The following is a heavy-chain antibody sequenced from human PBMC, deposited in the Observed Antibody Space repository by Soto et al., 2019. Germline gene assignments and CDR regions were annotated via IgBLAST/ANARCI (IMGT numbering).Heavy chain of an antibody. CDR3: ARGSSQDYLAVDL. V-gene: IGHV1-2*02. D-gene: IGHD2-2*01. CDR1: GHTFTDHY. CDR2: INPYSGGT. J-gene: IGHJ3*01. Sequence: ASVKVSCKASGHTFTDHYVHWARQAPGQGLEWMGWINPYSGGTYSAEKVQGRVTVTRDTPISTAFMDLTRLRSEDTAVYFCARGSSQDYLAVDLWGPGTLVTVSS.